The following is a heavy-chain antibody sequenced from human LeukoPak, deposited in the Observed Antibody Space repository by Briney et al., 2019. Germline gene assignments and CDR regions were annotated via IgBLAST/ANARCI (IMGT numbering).Heavy chain of an antibody. J-gene: IGHJ4*02. CDR2: ISGSGGST. CDR3: AKSAPSKY. D-gene: IGHD4-4*01. Sequence: AISGSGGSTYYADSVKGRFTISRDNSKNTLYLQMTSLRAEDTAVYYCAKSAPSKYWGQGTLVTVSS. V-gene: IGHV3-23*01.